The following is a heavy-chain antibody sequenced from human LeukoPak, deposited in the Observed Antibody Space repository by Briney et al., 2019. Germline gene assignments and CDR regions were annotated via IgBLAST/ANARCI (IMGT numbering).Heavy chain of an antibody. CDR3: AKDSSWYTDYYYYMDV. J-gene: IGHJ6*03. V-gene: IGHV3-7*01. D-gene: IGHD6-13*01. CDR1: GFTFSSYW. CDR2: IKQDGGET. Sequence: GGSLRLSCAASGFTFSSYWLSWVRQAPGKGLEWVANIKQDGGETFYVDSVKDRFTISRDNSKNTLYLQMNSLRAEDTAVYYCAKDSSWYTDYYYYMDVWGKGTTVTVPS.